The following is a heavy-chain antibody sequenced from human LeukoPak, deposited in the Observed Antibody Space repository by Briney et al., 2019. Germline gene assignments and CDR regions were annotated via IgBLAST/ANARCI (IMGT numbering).Heavy chain of an antibody. CDR2: IYHSGST. D-gene: IGHD6-6*01. Sequence: PSETLSLTCAVSGGSISSSNWWSWVRQPPGKGLEWIGEIYHSGSTNYNPSLKSRVTISVDKSKNQFSLKLSSVTAADTAVYYCARVGSIAARPADYWGRGTLVTVSS. CDR1: GGSISSSNW. V-gene: IGHV4-4*02. CDR3: ARVGSIAARPADY. J-gene: IGHJ4*02.